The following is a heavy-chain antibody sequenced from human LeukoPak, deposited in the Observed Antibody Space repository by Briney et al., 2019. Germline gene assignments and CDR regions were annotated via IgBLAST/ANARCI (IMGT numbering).Heavy chain of an antibody. CDR1: GFTFSSYW. CDR2: IKQDGSEK. D-gene: IGHD2-21*02. CDR3: ARGGGDFYWYFDL. J-gene: IGHJ2*01. V-gene: IGHV3-7*01. Sequence: GGSLRLSCAASGFTFSSYWMSWVRQAPGKGLEWVANIKQDGSEKYYVDSVKGRFTISRDNAKNSLYLQMNSLRVEDTAVYYCARGGGDFYWYFDLWGRGTLVTVSS.